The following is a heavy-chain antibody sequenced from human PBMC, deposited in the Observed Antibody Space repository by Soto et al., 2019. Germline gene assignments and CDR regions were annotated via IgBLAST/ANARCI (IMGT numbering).Heavy chain of an antibody. V-gene: IGHV4-30-2*01. J-gene: IGHJ2*01. CDR1: GFSLSTIGIC. CDR3: ARVKVGDLFRFNWFFDL. Sequence: LVNPTQTLSLTCTFSGFSLSTIGICVTWIRQPPGKGLEWIAYIFHTGSTFYNSSLKPRVSISVDRSKNQFSLKLKSVTETDTAVYYCARVKVGDLFRFNWFFDLWGRGTLVTVSS. CDR2: IFHTGST. D-gene: IGHD3-3*01.